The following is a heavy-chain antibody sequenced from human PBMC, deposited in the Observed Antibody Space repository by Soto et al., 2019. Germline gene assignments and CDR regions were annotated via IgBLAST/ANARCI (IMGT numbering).Heavy chain of an antibody. V-gene: IGHV4-30-4*01. CDR2: IYYSGST. J-gene: IGHJ6*02. CDR3: AHGSGSYYFVAPFGMDV. CDR1: GGSISSGDYY. Sequence: SETLSLTCTVSGGSISSGDYYWSWIRQPPGKGLEWIGYIYYSGSTYYNPSLKSRVTISVDTPKNQFSLKLSSVTAADTAAYYCAHGSGSYYFVAPFGMDVWGQGTTVTVSS. D-gene: IGHD3-10*01.